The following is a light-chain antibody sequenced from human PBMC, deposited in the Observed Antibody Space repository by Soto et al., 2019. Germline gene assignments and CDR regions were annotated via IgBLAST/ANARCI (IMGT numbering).Light chain of an antibody. CDR2: EVT. J-gene: IGLJ1*01. Sequence: SALTQPASVSGSPGQSITISCTGTSGDIGSYNRVSWYQQHPGKAPKLIIYEVTDRPSGVSNRFSSSKSGNTASLTISGLQAEDEAEYYCSSYTNINTRACVFGTGTKLTVL. CDR3: SSYTNINTRACV. CDR1: SGDIGSYNR. V-gene: IGLV2-14*01.